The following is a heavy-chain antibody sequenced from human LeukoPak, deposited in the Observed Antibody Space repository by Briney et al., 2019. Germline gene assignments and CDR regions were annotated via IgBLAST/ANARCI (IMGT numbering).Heavy chain of an antibody. Sequence: ASVKVSCKASGYTFTSYDINWVRQATGQGLEWMGWMNPNSGNTGYAQKFQGRVTMTRNTSISTAYMELSSLRSEDTAVYYCARGRKRDFDRLFMPNLAFDIWGQGTMVTVSS. CDR2: MNPNSGNT. CDR1: GYTFTSYD. D-gene: IGHD3-9*01. V-gene: IGHV1-8*01. J-gene: IGHJ3*02. CDR3: ARGRKRDFDRLFMPNLAFDI.